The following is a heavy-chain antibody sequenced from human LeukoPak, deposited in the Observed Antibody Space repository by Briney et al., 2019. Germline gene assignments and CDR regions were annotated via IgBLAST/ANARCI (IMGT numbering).Heavy chain of an antibody. CDR1: GFTFSSYG. Sequence: GGSLRLSCAASGFTFSSYGMHWVRQAPGKGLEWVAVISYDGSNKYYADSVKGRFTISRDNSKNTLYLQMNSLRAEDTAVYYCSTATTLDYWGQGTLVTVSS. CDR3: STATTLDY. CDR2: ISYDGSNK. J-gene: IGHJ4*02. D-gene: IGHD4-17*01. V-gene: IGHV3-30*03.